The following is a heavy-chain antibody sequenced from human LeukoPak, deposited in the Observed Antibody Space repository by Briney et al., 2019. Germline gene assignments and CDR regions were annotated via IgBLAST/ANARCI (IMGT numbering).Heavy chain of an antibody. D-gene: IGHD2-8*01. CDR3: AKGCVRRDYCYYGMDV. V-gene: IGHV3-23*01. Sequence: PGGSLRLSCAASGFTFSSYAMSWVRQAPGKGLEWVSAISGSGGSTYYADSVKGRFTISRDDSKNTLYLQMNSLRAEDTAVYYCAKGCVRRDYCYYGMDVWGQGTTVTVSS. J-gene: IGHJ6*02. CDR2: ISGSGGST. CDR1: GFTFSSYA.